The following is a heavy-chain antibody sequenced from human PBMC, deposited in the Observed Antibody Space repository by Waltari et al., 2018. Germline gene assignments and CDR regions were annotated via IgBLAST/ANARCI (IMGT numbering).Heavy chain of an antibody. CDR2: IYYGGTT. V-gene: IGHV4-39*07. CDR3: ATYSGSYYSVDS. Sequence: QLQLQESGPGLVKPSETLSLTCTVSGGSVNSIRYYWVWIRQPPGKGLEWIGSIYYGGTTYYKSSLKSRITVSVDTSKNQFSLRLSSVTAADTAVYYCATYSGSYYSVDSWGQGTLVTVSS. D-gene: IGHD3-10*01. J-gene: IGHJ4*02. CDR1: GGSVNSIRYY.